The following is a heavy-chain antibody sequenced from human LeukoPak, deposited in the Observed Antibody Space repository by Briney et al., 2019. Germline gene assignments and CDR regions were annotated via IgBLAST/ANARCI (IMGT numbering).Heavy chain of an antibody. CDR3: AREAEQRAYNWFDP. Sequence: GASVKVSCKASGYTFTGYYMHWVRQAPGQGLEWMGWINPNSGGTNYAQKLQGRVTMTTDTSTSTAYMELRSLRSDDTAVYYCAREAEQRAYNWFDPWGQGTLVTVSS. V-gene: IGHV1-2*02. J-gene: IGHJ5*02. CDR1: GYTFTGYY. D-gene: IGHD6-25*01. CDR2: INPNSGGT.